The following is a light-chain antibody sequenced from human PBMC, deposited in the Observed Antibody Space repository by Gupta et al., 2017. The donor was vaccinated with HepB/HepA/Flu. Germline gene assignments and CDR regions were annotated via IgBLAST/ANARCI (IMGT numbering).Light chain of an antibody. CDR1: SSDVGAYKY. CDR3: SSYTSSSTYV. V-gene: IGLV2-14*03. J-gene: IGLJ1*01. CDR2: DVI. Sequence: QSALTQPASVSGSPGTSITISCTGTSSDVGAYKYVSWYQQHPSKAPKLMIYDVINRPSGVSNRFSGSKSGNAASLTISGLQAEDDADYYCSSYTSSSTYVFGSGTKVTVL.